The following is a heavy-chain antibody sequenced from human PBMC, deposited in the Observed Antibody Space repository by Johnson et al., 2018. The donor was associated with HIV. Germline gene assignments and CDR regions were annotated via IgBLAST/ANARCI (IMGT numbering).Heavy chain of an antibody. CDR3: ARDPPVTTTHNAFDI. Sequence: QVQLVESGGGVVQPGRSLRLSCAASGFTFSNYGMHWVRQAPGKGLEWVAIIWYDGSNKYYADSVKGRFTISRDNAKNSLYLQMNSLRAEDTAVYYCARDPPVTTTHNAFDIWGQGTMVTVSS. CDR2: IWYDGSNK. CDR1: GFTFSNYG. D-gene: IGHD4-17*01. J-gene: IGHJ3*02. V-gene: IGHV3-33*01.